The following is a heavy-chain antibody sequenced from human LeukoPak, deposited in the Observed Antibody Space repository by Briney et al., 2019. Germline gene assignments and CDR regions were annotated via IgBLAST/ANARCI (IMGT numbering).Heavy chain of an antibody. CDR1: GFTFSSYG. D-gene: IGHD1-1*01. CDR2: IRYDGSNK. CDR3: AKDLLTGYNWNRGY. J-gene: IGHJ4*02. Sequence: PGGSLRLSCAASGFTFSSYGMHWVRQAPGKGLEWVAFIRYDGSNKYYADSVKGRFTISRDNSKNTLYLQMNSLRAEDTAVYYCAKDLLTGYNWNRGYWGQGTLVTVSS. V-gene: IGHV3-30*02.